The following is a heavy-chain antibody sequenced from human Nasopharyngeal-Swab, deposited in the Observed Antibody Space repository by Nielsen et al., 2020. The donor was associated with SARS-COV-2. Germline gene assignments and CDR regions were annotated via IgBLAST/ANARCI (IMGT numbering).Heavy chain of an antibody. CDR2: IYTSGST. CDR3: ATRLYCSSTSCYVGDAFDI. J-gene: IGHJ3*02. Sequence: SATLSLTCTVSGGSISSGSYYWSWLRQPAGKGLERIGRIYTSGSTNYNPSLKSRVTISVDTSKNQFSLKLSSVTAADTAVYYCATRLYCSSTSCYVGDAFDIWGQGTMVTVSS. D-gene: IGHD2-2*01. CDR1: GGSISSGSYY. V-gene: IGHV4-61*02.